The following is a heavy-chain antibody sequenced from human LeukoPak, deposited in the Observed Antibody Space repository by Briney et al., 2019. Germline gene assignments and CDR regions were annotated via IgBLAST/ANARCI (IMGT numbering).Heavy chain of an antibody. V-gene: IGHV3-21*01. CDR3: ARDIVTKSYWFDP. J-gene: IGHJ5*02. CDR2: ISSSSSYK. D-gene: IGHD4-11*01. CDR1: GFTFSGYN. Sequence: PGGSLRLSCAASGFTFSGYNMNWVRQAPGKGLEWVSSISSSSSYKYYADSVRGRFTISRDNAKNSLYLQMNSLRAEDTAVYYCARDIVTKSYWFDPWGQGTLVTVSS.